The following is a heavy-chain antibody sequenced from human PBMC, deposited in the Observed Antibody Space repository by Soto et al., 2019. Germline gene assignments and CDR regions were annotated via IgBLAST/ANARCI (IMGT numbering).Heavy chain of an antibody. CDR3: AIRNYQVHYYYGMDV. V-gene: IGHV1-69*13. Sequence: ASVKVSCKASGGTLSSYAISWVRQATGQGLEWMGEIIPIFGTANYAQKFQGRVTITADESTSTAYMELSSLRSEDTAVYYCAIRNYQVHYYYGMDVWGQGTTVTVSS. CDR2: IIPIFGTA. J-gene: IGHJ6*02. CDR1: GGTLSSYA. D-gene: IGHD2-2*01.